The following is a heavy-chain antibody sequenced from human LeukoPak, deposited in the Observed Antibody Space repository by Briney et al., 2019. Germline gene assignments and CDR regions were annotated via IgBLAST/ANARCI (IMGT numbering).Heavy chain of an antibody. CDR1: GGSVSTGSDF. CDR2: IYYSGST. Sequence: PSETLSLTCTVSGGSVSTGSDFLSWIRQPPGKGLEWIGYIYYSGSTNYNPSLKSRVTISVDRSKIQFSLKLSSVTAADTAVYYCARGASYNWNLYYYYYYMDVWGKGTTVTVSS. J-gene: IGHJ6*03. D-gene: IGHD1-20*01. CDR3: ARGASYNWNLYYYYYYMDV. V-gene: IGHV4-61*01.